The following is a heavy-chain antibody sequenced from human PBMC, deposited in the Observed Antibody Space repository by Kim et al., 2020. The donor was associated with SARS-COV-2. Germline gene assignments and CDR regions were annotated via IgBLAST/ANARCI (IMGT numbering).Heavy chain of an antibody. Sequence: YADSVEGRFSISRGNSKNTLYLQMNSLRAEDTAVYYCAKALVAGPTDGDYWGQGTLVTVSS. CDR3: AKALVAGPTDGDY. V-gene: IGHV3-23*01. D-gene: IGHD6-19*01. J-gene: IGHJ4*02.